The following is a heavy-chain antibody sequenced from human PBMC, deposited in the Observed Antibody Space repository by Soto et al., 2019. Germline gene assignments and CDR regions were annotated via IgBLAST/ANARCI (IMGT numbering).Heavy chain of an antibody. CDR2: ISSSSSYI. CDR3: ARPWGHSYYYYYMAV. Sequence: EVQLVESGGGLVKPGGSLRLSCAASGFTFSSYSMNWVRQAPGKGLEWVSSISSSSSYIYYADSVKGRFTISRDNAKNSLYLQTNRLRAEDPAVYYCARPWGHSYYYYYMAVWGKGTTVTVSS. J-gene: IGHJ6*03. CDR1: GFTFSSYS. D-gene: IGHD7-27*01. V-gene: IGHV3-21*01.